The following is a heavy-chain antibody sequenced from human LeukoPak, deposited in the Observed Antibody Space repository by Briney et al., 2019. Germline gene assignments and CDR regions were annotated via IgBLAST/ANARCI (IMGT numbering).Heavy chain of an antibody. CDR1: GGSISSYY. CDR2: IYTSGST. J-gene: IGHJ5*02. V-gene: IGHV4-4*07. CDR3: ARDVLAPYCSSTSCLLP. D-gene: IGHD2-2*01. Sequence: SETLSLTCTVSGGSISSYYWSWIRQPAGKGLEWIGRIYTSGSTNYNPSLKSRVTMSVDTSKNQFSLKLSSVTAADTAVYYCARDVLAPYCSSTSCLLPWGRGTLVTVSS.